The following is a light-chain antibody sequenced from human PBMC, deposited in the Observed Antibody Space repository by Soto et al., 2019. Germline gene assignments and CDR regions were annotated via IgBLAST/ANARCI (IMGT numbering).Light chain of an antibody. J-gene: IGLJ1*01. CDR2: EVG. V-gene: IGLV2-8*01. CDR1: SSDVGDYNY. CDR3: RSYAGSYFHYV. Sequence: SFRNQPPSASGSPGQSFTISCTGNSSDVGDYNYVSWYQQHPGKAPKLMIYEVGKRPSGVPDRFSGSKSGNTASLTVSGLQAEDEADYYCRSYAGSYFHYVFGTGTKVTVL.